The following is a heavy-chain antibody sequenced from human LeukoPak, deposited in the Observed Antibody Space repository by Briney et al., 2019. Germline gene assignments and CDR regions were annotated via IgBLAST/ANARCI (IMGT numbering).Heavy chain of an antibody. CDR2: IYYSGST. CDR3: ARENYYDSSGYTFDY. CDR1: GGSISSYY. J-gene: IGHJ4*02. D-gene: IGHD3-22*01. V-gene: IGHV4-59*12. Sequence: SETLSLTCTVSGGSISSYYWSWIRQPPGKGLEWIGYIYYSGSTNYNPSLKSRVTISVDTSKNQFSLKLSSVTAADTAVYYCARENYYDSSGYTFDYWGQGTLVTVSS.